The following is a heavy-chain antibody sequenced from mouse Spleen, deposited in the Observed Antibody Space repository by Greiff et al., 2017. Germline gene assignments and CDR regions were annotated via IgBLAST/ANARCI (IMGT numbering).Heavy chain of an antibody. V-gene: IGHV1-5*01. Sequence: EVQLQQSGTVLARPGASVKMSCKTSGYTFTSYWMHWVKQRPGQGLEWIGAIYPGNSDTSYNQKFKGKAKLTAVTSDSTAYMELSSLTNEDSAVYYCTRLGNLWYFDVWGAGTTVTVSS. CDR1: GYTFTSYW. J-gene: IGHJ1*01. D-gene: IGHD2-1*01. CDR2: IYPGNSDT. CDR3: TRLGNLWYFDV.